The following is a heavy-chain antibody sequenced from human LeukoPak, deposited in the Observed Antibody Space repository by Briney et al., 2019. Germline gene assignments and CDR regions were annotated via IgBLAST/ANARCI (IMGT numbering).Heavy chain of an antibody. V-gene: IGHV7-4-1*02. CDR2: INTNTGNP. Sequence: ASVKVSCKASGYTFTSYAMNWVRQAPGQGLEWMGWINTNTGNPTYAQGFTGRFVFSLDTSVSTAYLQISGLKAEDTAVYYCASLDVDGSGSYYTPYYFDYWGQGTLVTVSS. CDR1: GYTFTSYA. D-gene: IGHD3-10*01. CDR3: ASLDVDGSGSYYTPYYFDY. J-gene: IGHJ4*02.